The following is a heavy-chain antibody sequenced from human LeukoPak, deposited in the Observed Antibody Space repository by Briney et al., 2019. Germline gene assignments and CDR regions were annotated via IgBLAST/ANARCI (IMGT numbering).Heavy chain of an antibody. CDR1: GYTFTSYD. J-gene: IGHJ5*02. D-gene: IGHD4-17*01. CDR2: MNPNSGNT. CDR3: ARGVATVTIKPSWFDP. V-gene: IGHV1-8*01. Sequence: ASVKVSCKASGYTFTSYDINWVRQATGQGLEWMGWMNPNSGNTDYAQKFQGRVTMTRNTSISTAYMELSSLRSEDTAVYYCARGVATVTIKPSWFDPWGQGTLVTVSS.